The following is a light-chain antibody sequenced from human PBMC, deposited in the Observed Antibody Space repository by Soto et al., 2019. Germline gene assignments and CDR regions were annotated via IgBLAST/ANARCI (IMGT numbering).Light chain of an antibody. Sequence: EIVLTQSPGTLSLSPGERATLSCRASQSVSSNYLAWYQQKPGQAPRLLIYDASSRATGIPDRFGGSGSGTDFTLSISRLEPEDFAVYYCQQYGSSPRTFGQGTKVDIK. V-gene: IGKV3-20*01. CDR1: QSVSSNY. CDR2: DAS. CDR3: QQYGSSPRT. J-gene: IGKJ1*01.